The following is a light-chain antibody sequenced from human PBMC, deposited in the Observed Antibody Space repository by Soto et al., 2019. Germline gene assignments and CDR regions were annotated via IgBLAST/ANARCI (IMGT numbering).Light chain of an antibody. CDR3: SSYTTSSTRV. Sequence: QSALTQPPSASGSPGQSVTISCTGTSSDVGGYNYVSWYQQHPGKAPKLIIYEVSKWPSGVPDRFSGSKSGNTASLTVSGLQAEDEADYYCSSYTTSSTRVFGPGTKVTVL. CDR2: EVS. J-gene: IGLJ1*01. V-gene: IGLV2-8*01. CDR1: SSDVGGYNY.